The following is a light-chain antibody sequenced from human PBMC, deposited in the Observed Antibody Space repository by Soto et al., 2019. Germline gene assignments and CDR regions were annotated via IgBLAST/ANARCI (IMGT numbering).Light chain of an antibody. CDR2: DVV. CDR1: SSDVGGFNS. CDR3: TSYTSPTPNV. Sequence: QSALTQPASVSGSPGQSITISCTGTSSDVGGFNSVSWYQLRPGTAPKLILYDVVDRPSGVSYRFSGSKSGNTASLTISGLQAADEADSSSTSYTSPTPNVFGSGTNLPVL. V-gene: IGLV2-14*03. J-gene: IGLJ1*01.